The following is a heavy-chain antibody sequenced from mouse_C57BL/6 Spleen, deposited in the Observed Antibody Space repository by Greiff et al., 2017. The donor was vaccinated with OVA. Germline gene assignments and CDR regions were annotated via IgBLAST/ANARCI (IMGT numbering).Heavy chain of an antibody. CDR3: AREGQFTPYAMDY. J-gene: IGHJ4*01. V-gene: IGHV1-78*01. CDR2: IYPRDGST. Sequence: VQLQQSDAELVKPGASVMISCKVSGYTFTDHTIHWMKQRPEQGLEWIGYIYPRDGSTKYNEKFKGKATLTADKSSSTAYMQLNSLTSEDSAVYFCAREGQFTPYAMDYWGQGTSVTVSS. CDR1: GYTFTDHT.